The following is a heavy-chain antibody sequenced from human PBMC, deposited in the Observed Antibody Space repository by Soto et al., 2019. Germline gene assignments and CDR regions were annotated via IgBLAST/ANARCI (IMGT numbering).Heavy chain of an antibody. CDR3: ARVGRANDN. V-gene: IGHV1-2*02. Sequence: GASVKVSCKASGYTFTGYYMHWVRQAPGQGLEWMGWINPNNGDTKYAQKFLGRVTMTRDTSISTAYMELSRLRFDDTAVYYCARVGRANDNWGQGTLVTVSS. CDR1: GYTFTGYY. D-gene: IGHD2-8*01. CDR2: INPNNGDT. J-gene: IGHJ4*02.